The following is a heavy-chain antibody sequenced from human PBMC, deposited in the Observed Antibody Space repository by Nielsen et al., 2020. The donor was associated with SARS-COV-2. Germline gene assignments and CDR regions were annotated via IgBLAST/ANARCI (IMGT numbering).Heavy chain of an antibody. V-gene: IGHV5-51*01. Sequence: KVSCKGSGYSFTIYWIGWVRQMPGKGLEWMGIIWPGDSDTKYSPSFQGQVTISADKSISTAYLQWSSLKASDTAMYYCARIVVSGGDAFDIWGQGTMVTVSS. CDR3: ARIVVSGGDAFDI. CDR1: GYSFTIYW. CDR2: IWPGDSDT. D-gene: IGHD3-22*01. J-gene: IGHJ3*02.